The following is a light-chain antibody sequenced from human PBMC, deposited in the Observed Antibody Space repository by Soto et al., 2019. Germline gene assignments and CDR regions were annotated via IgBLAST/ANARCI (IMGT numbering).Light chain of an antibody. V-gene: IGLV1-40*01. CDR2: ANN. CDR1: RSNIGAGSD. J-gene: IGLJ1*01. Sequence: QSVLTQPPSVSGAPGQRVTISCTGSRSNIGAGSDVCWYQHLPGTVPKLLIYANNNRPSGVPDRFSGSKSGTSASLTITGLQAEDEADYYCQSYDSRLRGSYVFGTGTKVTVL. CDR3: QSYDSRLRGSYV.